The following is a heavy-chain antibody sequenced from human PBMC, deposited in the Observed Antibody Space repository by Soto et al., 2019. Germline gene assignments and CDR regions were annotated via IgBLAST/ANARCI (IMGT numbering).Heavy chain of an antibody. V-gene: IGHV4-34*01. CDR1: GGSFSGYY. Sequence: SETLSLTCAVYGGSFSGYYWSWIRQPPGKGLEWIGEINHSGSTNYNPSLKSRVTISVDTSKNQFSLKLSSVTAADTAVYYCARRDYMDVWGKGTTVTVSS. J-gene: IGHJ6*03. CDR2: INHSGST. CDR3: ARRDYMDV.